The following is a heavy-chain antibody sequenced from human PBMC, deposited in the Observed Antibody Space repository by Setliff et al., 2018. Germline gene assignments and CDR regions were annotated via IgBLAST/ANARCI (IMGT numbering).Heavy chain of an antibody. V-gene: IGHV4-31*11. Sequence: PSETLSLTCAVSGGSISTDPYFWTWIRQHPVKGLEWIGYISYSGRTSYNPSFKGRATLSIDASKRQFSLKLTSVTAADTAVYYCATSGFCSAGSCYSFDDWGQGALVTVSS. CDR3: ATSGFCSAGSCYSFDD. J-gene: IGHJ4*02. CDR2: ISYSGRT. D-gene: IGHD6-19*01. CDR1: GGSISTDPYF.